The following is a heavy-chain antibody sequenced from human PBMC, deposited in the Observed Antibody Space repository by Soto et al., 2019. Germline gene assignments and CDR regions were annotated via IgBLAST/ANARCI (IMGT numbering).Heavy chain of an antibody. D-gene: IGHD5-18*01. CDR3: AKVVSYGSPSVWSEV. V-gene: IGHV3-30*18. J-gene: IGHJ3*01. CDR2: ISYDGSDR. Sequence: QVQLVESGGGVVQPGRSLRLSCAASGFSFSNYGMHWVRQAPGKGLEWVALISYDGSDRYYADSVKGRFTISRDNSKNTLYLQMNSLRTDDTAIYYCAKVVSYGSPSVWSEVWGQGTMVTVSS. CDR1: GFSFSNYG.